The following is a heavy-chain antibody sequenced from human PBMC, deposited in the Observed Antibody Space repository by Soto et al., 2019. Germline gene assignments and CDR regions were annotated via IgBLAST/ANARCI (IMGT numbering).Heavy chain of an antibody. J-gene: IGHJ6*02. Sequence: SVKGRFTISRGNSKNTVYLQMNSLRTEDTAVYYCARGNLDVWGQGTTVTVSS. D-gene: IGHD1-7*01. V-gene: IGHV3-30*01. CDR3: ARGNLDV.